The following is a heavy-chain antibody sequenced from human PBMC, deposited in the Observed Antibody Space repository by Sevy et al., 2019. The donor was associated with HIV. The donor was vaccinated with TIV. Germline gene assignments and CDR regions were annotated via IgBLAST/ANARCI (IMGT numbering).Heavy chain of an antibody. J-gene: IGHJ4*02. CDR3: VGRPYSSAYSWSYHFDY. V-gene: IGHV3-11*01. CDR1: GFTFSDYY. CDR2: ISGSSSAI. D-gene: IGHD3-16*01. Sequence: GGSPRLSCAASGFTFSDYYMSWIRQAPGKGLEWISYISGSSSAIVYADSVKGRFAISRNNAKNSLYLHMDNLRAEDTAVYFCVGRPYSSAYSWSYHFDYWGQGTLVTVSS.